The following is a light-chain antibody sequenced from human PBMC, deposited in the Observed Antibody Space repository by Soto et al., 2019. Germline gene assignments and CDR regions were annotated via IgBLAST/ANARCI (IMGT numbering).Light chain of an antibody. Sequence: QSALTQPASVSGSPGQSITISCTGTSSDISDYSYVSWYQHHPGKAPKIMIYEVSNRPSGVSNRFSGSKSDNTASLTISGLQAEDEADYYCSSHTSTSFSYVFGTGTKLTVL. CDR3: SSHTSTSFSYV. CDR2: EVS. V-gene: IGLV2-14*01. J-gene: IGLJ1*01. CDR1: SSDISDYSY.